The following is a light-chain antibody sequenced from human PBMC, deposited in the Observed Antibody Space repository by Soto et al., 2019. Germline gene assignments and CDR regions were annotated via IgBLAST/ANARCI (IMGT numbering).Light chain of an antibody. CDR2: GNS. J-gene: IGLJ2*01. V-gene: IGLV1-40*01. CDR3: QSYDSSLSGSVV. CDR1: SSNIGAGYD. Sequence: QSVLTQPPSVSGAPGQRVTISCTGSSSNIGAGYDVHWYQRLPGTAPKLLIYGNSNRPSGVPDRFSASKSGTSASLAITGLQAEDEADYYCQSYDSSLSGSVVFGGGTKLTVL.